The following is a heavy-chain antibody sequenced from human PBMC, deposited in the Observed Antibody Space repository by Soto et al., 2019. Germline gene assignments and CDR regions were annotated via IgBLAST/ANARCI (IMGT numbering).Heavy chain of an antibody. D-gene: IGHD3-10*01. Sequence: EVQLVESGGGLVHPDGSLKLSCAASGFPFNGSAMHWVRQASGKGLEWVGSIRSKPNNYATAYAASLKGRFTISRDDSKNTAYLQMNSLKTVDTAVYYCAGEFYYSMDVWGQGTTVTVSS. CDR3: AGEFYYSMDV. V-gene: IGHV3-73*02. CDR2: IRSKPNNYAT. CDR1: GFPFNGSA. J-gene: IGHJ6*02.